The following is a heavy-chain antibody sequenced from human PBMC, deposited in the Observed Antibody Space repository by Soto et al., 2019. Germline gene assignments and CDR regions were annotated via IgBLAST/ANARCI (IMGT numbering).Heavy chain of an antibody. CDR3: ARAKTEDDYGDYFDY. Sequence: PSETLSLTCAVSSGSISSSNWWSWVRQPPGKGLEWIGEIYHSGSTNYNPSLKSRVTISVDKSKNQFSLKLSSVTAADTAVYYCARAKTEDDYGDYFDYWGQGTLVTVSS. J-gene: IGHJ4*02. V-gene: IGHV4-4*02. CDR2: IYHSGST. D-gene: IGHD4-17*01. CDR1: SGSISSSNW.